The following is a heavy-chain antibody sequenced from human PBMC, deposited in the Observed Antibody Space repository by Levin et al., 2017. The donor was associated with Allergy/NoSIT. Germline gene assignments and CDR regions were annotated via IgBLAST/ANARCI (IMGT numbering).Heavy chain of an antibody. V-gene: IGHV3-21*01. Sequence: PGESLKISCAASGFTFSSYSMNWVRQAPGKGLEWVSSISGSTSYIYYADSVKGRFTISRDNAKNSLYLQMNSLRAEDTAVYYCARTRLRPYNWFDPWGQGTLVTVSS. CDR1: GFTFSSYS. D-gene: IGHD5-12*01. CDR2: ISGSTSYI. J-gene: IGHJ5*02. CDR3: ARTRLRPYNWFDP.